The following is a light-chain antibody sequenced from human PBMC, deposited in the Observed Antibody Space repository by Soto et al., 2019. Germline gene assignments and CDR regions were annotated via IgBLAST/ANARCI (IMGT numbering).Light chain of an antibody. V-gene: IGKV3-15*01. CDR1: KTVTVKS. Sequence: EIVLTQSPGTLSLPPGEGSTLSCKAIKTVTVKSLAWYQQKPGQAPRLLIYGASTRATGIPARFSGSGSGTEFTLTISSLQSEDFALYYCQQYNNWPITFGQGTRLEIK. J-gene: IGKJ5*01. CDR3: QQYNNWPIT. CDR2: GAS.